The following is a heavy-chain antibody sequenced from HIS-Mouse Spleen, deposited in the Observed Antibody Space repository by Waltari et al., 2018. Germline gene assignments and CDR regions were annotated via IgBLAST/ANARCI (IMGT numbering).Heavy chain of an antibody. CDR2: IKQDGSEK. CDR3: AREGDSGSYFDY. CDR1: GFTVSSYG. Sequence: EVQLVESGGGLVQPGGSLSLSCAASGFTVSSYGMSWVRQAPGKGLEWVANIKQDGSEKYYVDSVKGRFTISRDNAKNSLYLQMNSLRAEDTAVYYCAREGDSGSYFDYWGQGTLVTVSS. V-gene: IGHV3-7*01. J-gene: IGHJ4*02. D-gene: IGHD1-26*01.